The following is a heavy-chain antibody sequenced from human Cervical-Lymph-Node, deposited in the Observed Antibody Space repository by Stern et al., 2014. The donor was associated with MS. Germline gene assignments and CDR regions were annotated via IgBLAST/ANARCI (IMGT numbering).Heavy chain of an antibody. D-gene: IGHD6-19*01. CDR1: RGNFDSFV. J-gene: IGHJ3*01. V-gene: IGHV1-69*01. CDR2: IIPIFGTK. Sequence: VQLVESGAELKRPGSWVKVSCRASRGNFDSFVIIWVRQAPGQGLEWMGGIIPIFGTKHYAQKFQGRVTFTVDESTTTAFMELSSLGSEDTAVYYCARRLGYSSGWYAFESWGQGTRVTVSS. CDR3: ARRLGYSSGWYAFES.